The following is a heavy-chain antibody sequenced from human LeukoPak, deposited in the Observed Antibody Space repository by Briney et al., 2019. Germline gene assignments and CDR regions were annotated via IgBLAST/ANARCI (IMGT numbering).Heavy chain of an antibody. V-gene: IGHV3-33*05. J-gene: IGHJ4*02. CDR2: ISYDGSNK. CDR1: EYTFTTYD. D-gene: IGHD5-12*01. Sequence: GRSLRLSCTASEYTFTTYDMHWVRQAPGKGLQWVALISYDGSNKYYADSVRGRFTISRDNSKNTLYLQMNSLRAEDTAVYYCASAASGYVTIADSGQGTLVTVSS. CDR3: ASAASGYVTIAD.